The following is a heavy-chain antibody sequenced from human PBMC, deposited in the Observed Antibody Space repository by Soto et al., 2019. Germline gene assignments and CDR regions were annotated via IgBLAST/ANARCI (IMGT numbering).Heavy chain of an antibody. CDR3: ASRIHYGDYELDAFDI. CDR1: GGSISSYY. V-gene: IGHV4-59*08. CDR2: IYYSGST. D-gene: IGHD4-17*01. Sequence: QVQLQESGPGLVKPSETLSLTCTVSGGSISSYYWSWIRQPPGKGLEWIGYIYYSGSTNYNPSLKSRFTISVDTSKNQFSLKLSSVTAADTAVYYCASRIHYGDYELDAFDIWGQGTMVTVSS. J-gene: IGHJ3*02.